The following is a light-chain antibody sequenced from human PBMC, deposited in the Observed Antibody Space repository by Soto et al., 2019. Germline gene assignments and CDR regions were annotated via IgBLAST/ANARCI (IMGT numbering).Light chain of an antibody. Sequence: QSVLTQPASVSGSPGQSITISYTGTRSDVGSYNSIAWYQQHPSKAPRVVIFEVTKRPSGISDRFSGSKSGYTASLRISGLQAEDEADYFCLSYAGNSIWLFGGGTKVTVL. V-gene: IGLV2-23*02. CDR2: EVT. CDR1: RSDVGSYNS. J-gene: IGLJ2*01. CDR3: LSYAGNSIWL.